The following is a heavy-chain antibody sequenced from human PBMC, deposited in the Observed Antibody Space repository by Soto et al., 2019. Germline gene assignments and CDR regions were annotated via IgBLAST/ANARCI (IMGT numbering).Heavy chain of an antibody. CDR1: GFTVSSNY. Sequence: EVQLVESGGGLVQPGGSLRLSCAASGFTVSSNYMSWVHQAPGKGLEWVSVIYSGGSTYYADSVKGRFTISRHNSKNTLYLQMNSLRAEDTAVYYCAREGYSSGWSIDYWGQGTLVTVSS. D-gene: IGHD6-19*01. CDR2: IYSGGST. J-gene: IGHJ4*02. CDR3: AREGYSSGWSIDY. V-gene: IGHV3-53*04.